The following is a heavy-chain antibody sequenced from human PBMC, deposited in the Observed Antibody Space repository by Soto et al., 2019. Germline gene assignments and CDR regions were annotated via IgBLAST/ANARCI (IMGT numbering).Heavy chain of an antibody. Sequence: SGPTLVNPTETLTLTCTFSGFSLSTWTLCVTWIRQPPGKALEWLALIDWNNLKFYKASLKTRLTLSKGTSRNQVVLTVTNVDPVDTGTYYCARMMRGGTFHLNHIDDWGQGALVTVSS. CDR2: IDWNNLK. V-gene: IGHV2-70*01. CDR1: GFSLSTWTLC. CDR3: ARMMRGGTFHLNHIDD. J-gene: IGHJ4*02. D-gene: IGHD3-16*01.